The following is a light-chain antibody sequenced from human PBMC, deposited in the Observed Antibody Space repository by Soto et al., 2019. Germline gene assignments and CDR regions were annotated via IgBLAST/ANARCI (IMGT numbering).Light chain of an antibody. CDR2: GAS. CDR1: QSVSSD. V-gene: IGKV3-15*01. CDR3: QEYNKRLWT. Sequence: EMVLTQSPATLSVSPGERVTLSCRASQSVSSDLAWYQQKPGQAPRLLIYGASTRATDIPARFSGSGSGTEFTLTISSLQSDDFGVYCCQEYNKRLWTFGPGTKVEIK. J-gene: IGKJ1*01.